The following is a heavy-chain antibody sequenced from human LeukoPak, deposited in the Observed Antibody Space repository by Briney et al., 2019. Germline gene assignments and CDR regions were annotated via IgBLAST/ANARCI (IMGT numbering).Heavy chain of an antibody. Sequence: GGSLRLSCAASGFTFSSYSMTWVRQAPVKGLEWVSSISSSSYIYYADSVKGRFTISRDNAKNSLYLQMNSLRAEDTAVYYCARDRNGPEDYWGQGTLVTVSS. D-gene: IGHD1-14*01. J-gene: IGHJ4*02. CDR3: ARDRNGPEDY. V-gene: IGHV3-21*01. CDR1: GFTFSSYS. CDR2: ISSSSYI.